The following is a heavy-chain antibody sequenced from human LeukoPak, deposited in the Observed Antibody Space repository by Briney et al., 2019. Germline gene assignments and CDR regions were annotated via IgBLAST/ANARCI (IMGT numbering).Heavy chain of an antibody. D-gene: IGHD6-19*01. CDR2: ISYDGSNK. J-gene: IGHJ4*02. V-gene: IGHV3-30*18. CDR3: AKGSIAVAGKLDY. Sequence: GGSLRLSCAASGFTFNSYGMHWVRQAPGKGLEWVAVISYDGSNKYYADSVKGRFTISRDNSKNTLYLQMNSLRAEDTAVYYCAKGSIAVAGKLDYWGQGTLVTVSS. CDR1: GFTFNSYG.